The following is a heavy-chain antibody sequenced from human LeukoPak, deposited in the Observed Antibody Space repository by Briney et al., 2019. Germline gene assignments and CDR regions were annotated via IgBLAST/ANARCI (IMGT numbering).Heavy chain of an antibody. CDR2: MNPNSGDT. CDR3: ATAGDSSSSGRLYYYYYMDV. V-gene: IGHV1-8*01. J-gene: IGHJ6*03. D-gene: IGHD6-6*01. CDR1: EYTFTSYE. Sequence: ASVKVSCKAFEYTFTSYEINWVRQSTGQGFEWMGWMNPNSGDTGYAQKFQGRVTMTEDTSTDTAYMELSSLRSEDTAVYYCATAGDSSSSGRLYYYYYMDVWGKGTTVTVSS.